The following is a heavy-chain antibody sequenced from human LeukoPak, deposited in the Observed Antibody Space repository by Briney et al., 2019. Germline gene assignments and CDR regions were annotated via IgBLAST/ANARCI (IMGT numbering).Heavy chain of an antibody. CDR3: ARVVPGPGWRFDS. CDR2: IKQVGSEK. CDR1: GFTFSSYW. V-gene: IGHV3-7*01. Sequence: GSLRLSCAASGFTFSSYWMSVGRQAPGEGVEWGANIKQVGSEKYDVDSVRGRFTISRDTAKNALYLQMNSLRAEYTAVYYCARVVPGPGWRFDSWGQGNLVTVSS. D-gene: IGHD3-10*01. J-gene: IGHJ4*02.